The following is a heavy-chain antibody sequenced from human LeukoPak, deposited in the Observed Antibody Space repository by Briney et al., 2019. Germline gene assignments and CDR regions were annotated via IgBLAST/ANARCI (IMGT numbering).Heavy chain of an antibody. Sequence: GSLRLSCAASGFTFSSYSMNWVRQAPGKGLEWVSSISSSSSYIYYADSVKGRFTISRDNAKNSLYLQMNSLRAEDTAVYYCARDEKVLWPLDYWGQGTLVTVSS. J-gene: IGHJ4*02. CDR3: ARDEKVLWPLDY. CDR1: GFTFSSYS. V-gene: IGHV3-21*01. D-gene: IGHD3-10*01. CDR2: ISSSSSYI.